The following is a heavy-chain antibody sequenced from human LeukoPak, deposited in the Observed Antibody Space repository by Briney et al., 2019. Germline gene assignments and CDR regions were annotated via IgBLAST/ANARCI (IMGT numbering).Heavy chain of an antibody. J-gene: IGHJ6*02. CDR1: GVSISTYY. V-gene: IGHV4-59*08. Sequence: SETLSLTCTVSGVSISTYYWSWLRQPPGKGLEWIGYISYRGSTNYNPSLKSRVTISVDTSKNHFSLKLSSVTAADTAVYYCARHANRVNYYGMDVWGQGTTVTASS. D-gene: IGHD1-14*01. CDR3: ARHANRVNYYGMDV. CDR2: ISYRGST.